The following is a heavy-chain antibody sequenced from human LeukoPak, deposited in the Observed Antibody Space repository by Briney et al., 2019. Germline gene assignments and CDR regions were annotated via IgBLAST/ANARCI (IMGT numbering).Heavy chain of an antibody. D-gene: IGHD2-2*01. CDR3: AKDGLWRGNIVVVPAAVGAFDI. Sequence: GGSLRLSCAASGFTFSSYGMHWVRQAPGKGLEWVAFIRYDGSNKYYADSVKGRFTISRDNSKNTLYLQMNSLRAEDTAVYYCAKDGLWRGNIVVVPAAVGAFDIWGQGTMVTVSS. CDR2: IRYDGSNK. J-gene: IGHJ3*02. V-gene: IGHV3-30*02. CDR1: GFTFSSYG.